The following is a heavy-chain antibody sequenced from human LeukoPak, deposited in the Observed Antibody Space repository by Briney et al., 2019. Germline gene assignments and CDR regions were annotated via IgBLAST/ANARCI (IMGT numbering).Heavy chain of an antibody. CDR2: ISSSSSTI. V-gene: IGHV3-48*01. J-gene: IGHJ4*02. CDR1: GFTFSNYN. D-gene: IGHD1-14*01. CDR3: ARAHRSRAFDY. Sequence: GGSLRLSCAASGFTFSNYNMNWVRQAPGKGLEWISYISSSSSTIYYADSVKGRFTISRDNAKNSLYLQMNSLRAEDTAVYYCARAHRSRAFDYWGQGTLVTVSS.